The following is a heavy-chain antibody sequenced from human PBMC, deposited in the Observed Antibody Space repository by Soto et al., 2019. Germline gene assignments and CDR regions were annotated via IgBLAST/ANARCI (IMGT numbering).Heavy chain of an antibody. J-gene: IGHJ3*02. CDR3: ARNGVGFGFDI. CDR2: IGPTGDT. D-gene: IGHD3-10*01. V-gene: IGHV4-34*02. Sequence: QVQQQQWGARLLKPSETLSLTCAEYGRSMSGYNWTWLRRSPVRGLEWIGEIGPTGDTNYGPSFISLVTVSVDTSKYELSLRLTQVTAADTATYLCARNGVGFGFDILGLGTMVSVSS. CDR1: GRSMSGYN.